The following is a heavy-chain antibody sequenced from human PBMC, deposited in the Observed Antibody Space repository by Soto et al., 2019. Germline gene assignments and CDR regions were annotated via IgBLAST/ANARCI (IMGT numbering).Heavy chain of an antibody. D-gene: IGHD3-9*01. CDR1: GFTFVHHG. CDR2: IRYDGSNI. CDR3: ARDGSNDDLLTGHYGMDV. Sequence: QVHLVQSGGGVVQPGRSLRLSCAASGFTFVHHGFHWVRQAPGKGLEWVALIRYDGSNIYYGDSVKGRFTVSRDNSKNTLYLQMNSLRAEDTALYYCARDGSNDDLLTGHYGMDVWGQGTTVIVSS. V-gene: IGHV3-33*01. J-gene: IGHJ6*02.